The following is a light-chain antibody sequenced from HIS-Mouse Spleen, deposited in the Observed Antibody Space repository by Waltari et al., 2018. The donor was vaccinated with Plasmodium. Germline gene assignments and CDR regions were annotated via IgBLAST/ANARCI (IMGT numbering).Light chain of an antibody. CDR1: QSSSSW. CDR2: KAS. V-gene: IGKV1-5*03. J-gene: IGKJ1*01. Sequence: DIQMTQSPSPLSASVGDRVTITCRASQSSSSWLAWYQQKPGKAPKLLIYKASSLESGVPSRFSGSGSGTEFTLTISSLQPDDFATYYCQQYNSYWTFGQGTKVEIK. CDR3: QQYNSYWT.